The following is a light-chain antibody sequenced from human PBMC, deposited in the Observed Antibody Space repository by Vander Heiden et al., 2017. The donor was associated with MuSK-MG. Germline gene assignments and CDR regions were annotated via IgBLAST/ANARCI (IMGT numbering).Light chain of an antibody. J-gene: IGLJ2*01. CDR1: SPNVGAAYD. V-gene: IGLV1-40*01. Sequence: QSVLTQPPSASGATVQSVPIACTGSSPNVGAAYDVHWYQQFPGTAPKLLIYSNTIRPSGVPDRFSGSKSGTSASLAITGLQAEDEADYYCQAYDINLSGSVEFGGGTKLTVL. CDR3: QAYDINLSGSVE. CDR2: SNT.